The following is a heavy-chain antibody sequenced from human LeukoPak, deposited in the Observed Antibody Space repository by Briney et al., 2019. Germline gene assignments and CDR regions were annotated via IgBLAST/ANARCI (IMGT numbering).Heavy chain of an antibody. CDR3: ARKAKNYYGSGSYYIQYYFDY. J-gene: IGHJ4*02. CDR2: INHSGST. CDR1: GGSFGGYY. Sequence: KPSETLSLTCAVYGGSFGGYYWSWIRQPPGKGLEWIGEINHSGSTNYNPSLKSRVTISVDTSKNQFSLKLSSVTAADTAVYYCARKAKNYYGSGSYYIQYYFDYWGQGTLVTVSS. D-gene: IGHD3-10*01. V-gene: IGHV4-34*01.